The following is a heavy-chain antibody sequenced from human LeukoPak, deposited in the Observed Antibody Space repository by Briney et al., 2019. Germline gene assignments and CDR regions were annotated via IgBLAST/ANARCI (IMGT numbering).Heavy chain of an antibody. D-gene: IGHD5-24*01. CDR2: IYHSGST. V-gene: IGHV4-38-2*01. Sequence: SETLSLTCAVSGYSISSGYYWGWIRQPPGKGLEWIGSIYHSGSTYYNPSLKSRFTISVDTSKNQFSLKLSSVTAADTAVYYCARHMRMATTPFDYWGQGTLVTVSS. CDR3: ARHMRMATTPFDY. CDR1: GYSISSGYY. J-gene: IGHJ4*02.